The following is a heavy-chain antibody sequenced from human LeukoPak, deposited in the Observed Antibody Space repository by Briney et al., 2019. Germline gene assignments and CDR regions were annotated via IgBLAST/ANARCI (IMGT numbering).Heavy chain of an antibody. J-gene: IGHJ4*02. CDR3: ARVYTMVRGVIITYYFDY. D-gene: IGHD3-10*01. V-gene: IGHV3-7*01. CDR1: GFTFSTHD. Sequence: PGGSLRLSCAASGFTFSTHDVNWVRQAPGKGLEWVANIKQDGSEKYYVDSVKGRFTISRDNAKNSLYLQMNSLRAEDTAVYYCARVYTMVRGVIITYYFDYWGQGTLVTVSS. CDR2: IKQDGSEK.